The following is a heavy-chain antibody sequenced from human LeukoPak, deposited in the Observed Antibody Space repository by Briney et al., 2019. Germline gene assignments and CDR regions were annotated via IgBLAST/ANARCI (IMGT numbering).Heavy chain of an antibody. Sequence: GGSLRLSCAASGFTFSSYSMNWVRQAPGKGLEWVSSTSSSSSYIYYADSVKGRFTISRDNAKNSLYLQMNSLRAEDTAVYYCARDRIAAAGTLDYWGQGTLVTVSS. V-gene: IGHV3-21*01. CDR1: GFTFSSYS. CDR3: ARDRIAAAGTLDY. CDR2: TSSSSSYI. J-gene: IGHJ4*02. D-gene: IGHD6-13*01.